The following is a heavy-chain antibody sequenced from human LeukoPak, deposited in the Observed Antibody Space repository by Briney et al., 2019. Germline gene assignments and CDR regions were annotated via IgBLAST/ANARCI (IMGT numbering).Heavy chain of an antibody. CDR1: GFTFSSYA. J-gene: IGHJ4*02. V-gene: IGHV3-23*01. CDR3: AKDRVPWELLPADY. D-gene: IGHD1-26*01. CDR2: ISGSGGTT. Sequence: PGGSLRLSCAASGFTFSSYAMSWVRQAPGKGLEWVSAISGSGGTTYYADSVKGRFTISRDNSKSTLYVQMNSLRAEDTAVYYCAKDRVPWELLPADYWGQGTLVTVSS.